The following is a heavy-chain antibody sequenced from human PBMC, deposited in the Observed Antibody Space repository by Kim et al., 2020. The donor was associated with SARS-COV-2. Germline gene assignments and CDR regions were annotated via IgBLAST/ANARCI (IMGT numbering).Heavy chain of an antibody. V-gene: IGHV4-4*02. CDR3: ARVWSGYYMDEKIDY. CDR1: GGSISSSNW. CDR2: IYHSGST. D-gene: IGHD3-3*01. J-gene: IGHJ4*02. Sequence: SETLSLTCAVSGGSISSSNWWSWVRQPPGKGLEWIGEIYHSGSTNYNPSLKSRVTISVDKSKNQFSLKLSSVTAADTAVYYCARVWSGYYMDEKIDYWGQGTLVTASS.